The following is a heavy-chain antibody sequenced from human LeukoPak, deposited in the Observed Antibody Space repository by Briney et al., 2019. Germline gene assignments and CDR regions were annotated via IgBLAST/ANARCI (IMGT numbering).Heavy chain of an antibody. J-gene: IGHJ5*02. V-gene: IGHV3-21*01. Sequence: GGSLRLSCAASGFTFSSYSMNWVRQAPGKGLEWVSSISSSSSYIYYADSVKGRFTISRDNAKNSLNLQMNSLRAEDTAVYYCAREMNIVVVPAVYNWFDPWGQGTLVTVYS. CDR2: ISSSSSYI. CDR3: AREMNIVVVPAVYNWFDP. D-gene: IGHD2-2*01. CDR1: GFTFSSYS.